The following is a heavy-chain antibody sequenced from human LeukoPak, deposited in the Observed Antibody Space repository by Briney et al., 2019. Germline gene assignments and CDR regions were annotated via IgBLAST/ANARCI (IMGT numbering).Heavy chain of an antibody. D-gene: IGHD1-26*01. CDR1: GFTFSSYW. CDR2: ISYDGSNK. Sequence: PGGSLRLSCAASGFTFSSYWMHWVRQAPGKGLEWVAVISYDGSNKYYADSVKGRFTISRDNSKNTLYLQMNSLRAEDTAVYYCAREARPPDAFDIWGQGTMVTVSS. J-gene: IGHJ3*02. V-gene: IGHV3-30-3*01. CDR3: AREARPPDAFDI.